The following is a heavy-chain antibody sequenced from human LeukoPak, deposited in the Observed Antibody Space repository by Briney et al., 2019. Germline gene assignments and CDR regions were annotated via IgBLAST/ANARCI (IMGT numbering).Heavy chain of an antibody. J-gene: IGHJ4*02. CDR1: GGTFSSYA. D-gene: IGHD6-13*01. Sequence: ASVKVSCKASGGTFSSYAISWVRQAPGQGLEWMGRINPNSGGTNYAQKFQGRVTMTRDTSISTAYMELSRLRSDDTAVYYCARDRLIRGIAAAGHNYWGQGTLVTVSS. V-gene: IGHV1-2*06. CDR2: INPNSGGT. CDR3: ARDRLIRGIAAAGHNY.